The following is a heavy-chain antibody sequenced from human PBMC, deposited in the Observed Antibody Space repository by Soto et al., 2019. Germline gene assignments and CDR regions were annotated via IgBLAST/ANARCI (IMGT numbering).Heavy chain of an antibody. D-gene: IGHD6-13*01. CDR1: GYTFTSYA. CDR2: INAGNGNT. J-gene: IGHJ6*02. CDR3: ARDHSSSWYGTDYYYGMDV. V-gene: IGHV1-3*01. Sequence: ASVKVSCKASGYTFTSYAMHWVRQAPGQRLEWMGWINAGNGNTKYSQKFQGWVTMTRDTSISTAYMELSRLRSDDTAVYYCARDHSSSWYGTDYYYGMDVWGQGTTVTVSS.